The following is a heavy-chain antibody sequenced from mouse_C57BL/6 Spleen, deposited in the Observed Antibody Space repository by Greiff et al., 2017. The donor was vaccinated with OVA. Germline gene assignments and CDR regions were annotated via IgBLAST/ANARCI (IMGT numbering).Heavy chain of an antibody. V-gene: IGHV14-2*01. Sequence: DVHLVESGAELVKPGASVKLSCTASGFKIKDYYMHWVKQRTEQGLEWIGRIDPEDGETKYAPKFQGQATITADTSANTAYLQRSSLTSEATAVYYCARGGCGNFWYFDVWGTGTTGTVSS. CDR2: IDPEDGET. CDR1: GFKIKDYY. D-gene: IGHD2-1*01. J-gene: IGHJ1*03. CDR3: ARGGCGNFWYFDV.